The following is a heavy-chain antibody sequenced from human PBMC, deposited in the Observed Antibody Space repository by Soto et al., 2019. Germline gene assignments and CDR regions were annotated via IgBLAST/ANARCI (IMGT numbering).Heavy chain of an antibody. CDR3: ARDTTY. CDR1: GGTFGTYT. Sequence: QVQLVQSGAEVKKPGSSVKVSCKASGGTFGTYTISWVRQAPGQGLEWMGRIIPYLDITDYAQKFQGRFTIAAAKSTTTAYMELNRLRSEDTAVYFCARDTTYWGQGTLVTVSS. CDR2: IIPYLDIT. J-gene: IGHJ4*02. V-gene: IGHV1-69*02. D-gene: IGHD5-18*01.